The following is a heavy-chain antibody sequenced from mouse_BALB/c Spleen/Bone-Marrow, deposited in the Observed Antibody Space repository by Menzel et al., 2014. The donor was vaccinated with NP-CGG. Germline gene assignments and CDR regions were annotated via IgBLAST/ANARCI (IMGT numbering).Heavy chain of an antibody. CDR2: IDPSIGNS. Sequence: EGQLQQSGSELVRPGALVKLSCKASGFNIKDSYIHWVKQRPEHGLEWIGRIDPSIGNSKYGPKFQGKASFTSDTSSNSACLQLSSLSSEDAAVYYCARRYYNMAMDYWGQVTSVTV. V-gene: IGHV14-1*02. CDR3: ARRYYNMAMDY. J-gene: IGHJ4*01. CDR1: GFNIKDSY. D-gene: IGHD1-1*01.